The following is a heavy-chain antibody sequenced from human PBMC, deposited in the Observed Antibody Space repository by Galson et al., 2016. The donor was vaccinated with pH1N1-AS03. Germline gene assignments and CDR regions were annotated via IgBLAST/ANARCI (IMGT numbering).Heavy chain of an antibody. V-gene: IGHV1-8*01. CDR1: GYTFTTYD. D-gene: IGHD3-16*01. J-gene: IGHJ4*01. CDR2: MTPNNGNT. Sequence: SVKVSCKASGYTFTTYDINWVRQAAGQGLEWMGWMTPNNGNTGYAQRFQGRVTMTRNTSISTAYMEMSGLQSEDTAVYYCARSFLGETDDWGHGPLVIFSS. CDR3: ARSFLGETDD.